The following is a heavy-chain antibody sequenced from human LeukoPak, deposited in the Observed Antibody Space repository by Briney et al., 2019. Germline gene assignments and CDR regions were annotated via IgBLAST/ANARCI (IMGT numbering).Heavy chain of an antibody. Sequence: GRSLRLSCAASGFTFSSYAMHWVRQAPGRGLEWVAVISYDGSNKYYADSVKGRFTISRDNSKNTLYLQMNSLRAEDTAVYYCARDGSPNYYDSSGYYYWGQGTLVTVSS. D-gene: IGHD3-22*01. CDR3: ARDGSPNYYDSSGYYY. CDR1: GFTFSSYA. V-gene: IGHV3-30-3*01. J-gene: IGHJ4*02. CDR2: ISYDGSNK.